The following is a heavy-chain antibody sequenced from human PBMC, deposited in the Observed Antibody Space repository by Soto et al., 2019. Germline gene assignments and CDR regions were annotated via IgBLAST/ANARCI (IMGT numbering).Heavy chain of an antibody. CDR1: GFTFSSYG. V-gene: IGHV3-33*01. CDR2: IWYDGRNK. J-gene: IGHJ4*02. Sequence: QVQLVESGGGVVQPGRSLRLSCAASGFTFSSYGMHWVRQAPGKGLEWVAVIWYDGRNKYYADSVKGRFTISRDNSKNTMSLQVNSLRAEDTAVYYCARDSTHGGGESGLAYWGQGTLVTVSS. D-gene: IGHD3-16*01. CDR3: ARDSTHGGGESGLAY.